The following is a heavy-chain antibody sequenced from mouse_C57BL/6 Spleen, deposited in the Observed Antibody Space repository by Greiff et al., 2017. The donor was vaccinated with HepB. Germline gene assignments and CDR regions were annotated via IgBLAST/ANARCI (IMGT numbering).Heavy chain of an antibody. CDR1: GYSFTDYN. D-gene: IGHD1-1*01. J-gene: IGHJ4*01. V-gene: IGHV1-39*01. CDR2: INPNYGTT. CDR3: ARSLITTVVAPIAMDY. Sequence: EVQLQESGPELVKPGASVKISCKASGYSFTDYNMNWVKQSNGKSLEWIGVINPNYGTTSYNQKFKGKATLTVDQSSSTAYMQLNSLTSEDSAVYYCARSLITTVVAPIAMDYWGQGTSVTVSS.